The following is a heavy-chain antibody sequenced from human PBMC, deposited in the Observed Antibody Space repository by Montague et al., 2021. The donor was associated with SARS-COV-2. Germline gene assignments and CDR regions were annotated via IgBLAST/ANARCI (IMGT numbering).Heavy chain of an antibody. CDR1: GGSISSGGYY. J-gene: IGHJ3*02. CDR2: IYYSGST. V-gene: IGHV4-31*03. CDR3: ARVQGITMIVVVIGAFDR. Sequence: TLSLTCTVSGGSISSGGYYWSWIRQHPGKGLEWIGYIYYSGSTYYNPSLKSRVTISVDTSKNQFSLKLSYVTAADTAVYYSARVQGITMIVVVIGAFDRWVQGKMVTVAS. D-gene: IGHD3-22*01.